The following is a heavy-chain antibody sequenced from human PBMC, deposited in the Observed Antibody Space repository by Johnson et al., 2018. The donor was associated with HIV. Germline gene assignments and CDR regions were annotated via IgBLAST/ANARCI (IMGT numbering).Heavy chain of an antibody. Sequence: QVQLVESGGGVVQPGRSLRLSCAASGFTFSSYAMHWVRQAPGKGLEWVAVISYDGSNKYYADSVKGRFTISRDNSKNTLYLQMNSLRPEDTAVYFCAREKGMTTIRDAFDIWGQGPMVTVSS. CDR3: AREKGMTTIRDAFDI. D-gene: IGHD5-24*01. CDR1: GFTFSSYA. CDR2: ISYDGSNK. J-gene: IGHJ3*02. V-gene: IGHV3-30-3*01.